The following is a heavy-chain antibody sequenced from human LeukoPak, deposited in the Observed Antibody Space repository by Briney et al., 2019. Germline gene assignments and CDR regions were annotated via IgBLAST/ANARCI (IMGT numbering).Heavy chain of an antibody. Sequence: PSETLSLTCTVSGGSISSSSYYWGWIRQPPGKGLEWIGSIYYSGSTYYNPSLKSRVTISVDTSKNQFSLKLSSVTAADTAVYYCARLSHYYDSSGSVYWDQGTLVTVSS. V-gene: IGHV4-39*01. J-gene: IGHJ4*02. CDR3: ARLSHYYDSSGSVY. CDR1: GGSISSSSYY. D-gene: IGHD3-22*01. CDR2: IYYSGST.